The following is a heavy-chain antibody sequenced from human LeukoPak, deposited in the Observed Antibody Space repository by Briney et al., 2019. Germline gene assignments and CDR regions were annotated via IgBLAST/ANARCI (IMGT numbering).Heavy chain of an antibody. CDR3: ATASQVVPAAISGWFDP. D-gene: IGHD2-2*01. CDR1: GGSFSGYY. V-gene: IGHV4-34*01. Sequence: PSETLSLTCAVYGGSFSGYYWSWIRQPPGKGLEWIGEINHSGSTNYNPSLKSRVTISVDTSKNQFSLKLSSVTAADTAVYYCATASQVVPAAISGWFDPWGQGTLVTVSS. CDR2: INHSGST. J-gene: IGHJ5*02.